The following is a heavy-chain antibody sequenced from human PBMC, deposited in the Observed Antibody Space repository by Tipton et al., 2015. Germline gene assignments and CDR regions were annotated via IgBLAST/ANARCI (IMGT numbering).Heavy chain of an antibody. CDR1: GFSFDDYH. CDR3: TRGHIVVGKIDY. J-gene: IGHJ4*02. CDR2: IYSGGIT. D-gene: IGHD2-21*01. V-gene: IGHV3-53*01. Sequence: SLRLSCVASGFSFDDYHMSWIRQAPGKGLEWVSVIYSGGITYYADSVRGRFTISRDNSNNTLYLQMNSLRAEDTAVYYCTRGHIVVGKIDYWGQGTLVTVSS.